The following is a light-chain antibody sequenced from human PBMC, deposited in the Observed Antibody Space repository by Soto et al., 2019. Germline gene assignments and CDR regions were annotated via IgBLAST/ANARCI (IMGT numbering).Light chain of an antibody. Sequence: QSALTQPASVSGSPGQSITISCTGTSSDVGGYNYVSWYQQHPGKAPKLMIYDVSNRPSVVSNRFSGSKSGNTASLTISGLQAEDEDDYYCSSYTSSSTSVVFGGGTKLTVL. J-gene: IGLJ2*01. CDR1: SSDVGGYNY. CDR3: SSYTSSSTSVV. CDR2: DVS. V-gene: IGLV2-14*01.